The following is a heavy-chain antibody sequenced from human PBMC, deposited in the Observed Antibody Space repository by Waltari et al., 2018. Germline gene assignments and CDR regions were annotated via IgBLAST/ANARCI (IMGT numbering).Heavy chain of an antibody. CDR3: ARGWGWRGCNWFDP. Sequence: QVQLQQWGAGLLKPSETLSLTWAVYGGSFSGYYWSWIRTPPGKGLGWIGEVNHSGSTNPIPSLKVRVTISVDTSKNRSALKLGSVTAADTAVYYFARGWGWRGCNWFDPWGQGTLVTVSS. V-gene: IGHV4-34*01. J-gene: IGHJ5*02. CDR1: GGSFSGYY. CDR2: VNHSGST. D-gene: IGHD6-19*01.